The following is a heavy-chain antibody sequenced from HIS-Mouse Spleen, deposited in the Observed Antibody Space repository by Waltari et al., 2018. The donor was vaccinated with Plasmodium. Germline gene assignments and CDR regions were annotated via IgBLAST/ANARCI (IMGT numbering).Heavy chain of an antibody. CDR2: IYYSGST. CDR1: GGSISSSSYY. Sequence: QLQLQESGPGLVKPSETLSLTCTVSGGSISSSSYYWGWVRQPPGKGLEWIGSIYYSGSTYYNPSLKSRVTISVDTSKNQFSLKLSSVTAADTAVYYCVRQRSADWYFDLWGRGTLVTVSS. V-gene: IGHV4-39*01. CDR3: VRQRSADWYFDL. J-gene: IGHJ2*01.